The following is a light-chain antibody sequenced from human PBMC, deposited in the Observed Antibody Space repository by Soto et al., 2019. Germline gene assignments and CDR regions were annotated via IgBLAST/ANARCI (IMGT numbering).Light chain of an antibody. V-gene: IGLV1-47*01. CDR1: SSNIGNNY. J-gene: IGLJ3*02. CDR3: AAWDDSLSGPV. Sequence: QSVLTQPPSASGTPGQRVTISCSGSSSNIGNNYVYWYQQFPGTAPKLLIYRNDQRPSGVPDRFSGSKSGTSASLAISGLRSEDEADYYCAAWDDSLSGPVFGGGTKLTVL. CDR2: RND.